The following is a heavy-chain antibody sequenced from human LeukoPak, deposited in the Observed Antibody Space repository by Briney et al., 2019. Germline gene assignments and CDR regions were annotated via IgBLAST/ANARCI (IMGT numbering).Heavy chain of an antibody. Sequence: GASVKVSCKASGGTFSSYAISWVRQAPGQGLEWMGGIIPISGTANYAQKFQGRVTITADESTSTAYMELSSLRSEDTAVYYCARGRGSYSHDAFDIWGQGTMVTVSS. CDR1: GGTFSSYA. J-gene: IGHJ3*02. CDR2: IIPISGTA. D-gene: IGHD1-26*01. CDR3: ARGRGSYSHDAFDI. V-gene: IGHV1-69*01.